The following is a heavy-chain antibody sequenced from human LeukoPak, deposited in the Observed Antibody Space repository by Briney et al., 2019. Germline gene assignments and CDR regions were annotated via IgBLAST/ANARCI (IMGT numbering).Heavy chain of an antibody. CDR1: GFTFSDYY. Sequence: GGSLRLSCAASGFTFSDYYMNWIRQAPGKGLEWLSYISSSGATIKYADSVKGRFITSRDNAKDSLYLQLNSLRDEDTAVYYCAKDLTLEGGYCLCDYCYSLDSWGQGTLVTVS. D-gene: IGHD2-15*01. CDR3: AKDLTLEGGYCLCDYCYSLDS. V-gene: IGHV3-11*04. J-gene: IGHJ4*02. CDR2: ISSSGATI.